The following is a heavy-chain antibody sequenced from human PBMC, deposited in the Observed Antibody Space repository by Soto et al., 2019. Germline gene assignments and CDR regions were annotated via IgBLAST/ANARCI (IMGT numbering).Heavy chain of an antibody. D-gene: IGHD4-17*01. Sequence: EVQLVESGGGLVQPGGSLRLSCAASGFTGSSYSMNWVRQAPGKGLEWVSYISSSSSTIYYADSVKGRFTISRDNAKNSLYLQLNSRRAEDTAVYYCAATVPTGWGQGPLVTVSS. CDR3: AATVPTG. CDR1: GFTGSSYS. V-gene: IGHV3-48*01. CDR2: ISSSSSTI. J-gene: IGHJ4*02.